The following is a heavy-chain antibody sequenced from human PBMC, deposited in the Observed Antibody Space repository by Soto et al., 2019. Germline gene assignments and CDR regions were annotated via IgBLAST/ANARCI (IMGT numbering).Heavy chain of an antibody. J-gene: IGHJ6*03. CDR3: ARSPYMDV. Sequence: QVQLQQWGAGLLKPSETLSLTCAVYGRSFSGYYWSWIRQSPGKGLEWIGEINHSGSTNYNPSLKSRVTILIRAPKNQFSLKMSSVTAADTAVYYCARSPYMDVWGKGTTVIVSS. V-gene: IGHV4-34*01. CDR1: GRSFSGYY. CDR2: INHSGST.